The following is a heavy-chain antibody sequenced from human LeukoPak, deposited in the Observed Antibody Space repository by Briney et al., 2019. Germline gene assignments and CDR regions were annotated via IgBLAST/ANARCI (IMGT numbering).Heavy chain of an antibody. J-gene: IGHJ5*02. CDR2: IYYSGST. Sequence: SETLSLTCTVSGDSISGDDYYYNWIRQPPGKGLEWLGYIYYSGSTYYNSSLKSRLTISLDTSKNQFSLKLSSVTAADTAVYYCARGPPGYSSGWYNWFDPWGQGTLVTVSS. D-gene: IGHD6-19*01. CDR1: GDSISGDDYY. CDR3: ARGPPGYSSGWYNWFDP. V-gene: IGHV4-30-4*08.